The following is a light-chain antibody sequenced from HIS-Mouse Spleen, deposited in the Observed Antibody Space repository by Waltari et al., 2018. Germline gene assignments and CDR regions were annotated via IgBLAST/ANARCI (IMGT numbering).Light chain of an antibody. CDR1: SSDVGGYNY. J-gene: IGLJ2*01. V-gene: IGLV2-14*03. Sequence: QSALTQPASVSGSPGQSITISCTGTSSDVGGYNYVSWYQQHPGKAPKLMIYDVSNRPSGVSNRFSCSYSGNTASLTISGLQAEDEADYYCSSYTSSSTLVFGGGTKLTVL. CDR3: SSYTSSSTLV. CDR2: DVS.